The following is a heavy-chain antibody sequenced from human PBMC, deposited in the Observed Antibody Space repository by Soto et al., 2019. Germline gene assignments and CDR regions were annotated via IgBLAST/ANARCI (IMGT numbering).Heavy chain of an antibody. CDR3: ARDPKSGSYYPYYYYGMDV. CDR1: GDSVSSNSAA. Sequence: TLSLTCAISGDSVSSNSAAWNWIRQSPSRGLEWLGRTYYRSKWYNDYAVSVKSRITINPDTSKNQFSLQLNSVTPEDTAAYYCARDPKSGSYYPYYYYGMDVWGQGTTVTVSS. D-gene: IGHD1-26*01. J-gene: IGHJ6*02. CDR2: TYYRSKWYN. V-gene: IGHV6-1*01.